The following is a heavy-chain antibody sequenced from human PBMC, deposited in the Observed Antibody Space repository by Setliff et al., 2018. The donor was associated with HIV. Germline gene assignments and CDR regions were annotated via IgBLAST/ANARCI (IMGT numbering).Heavy chain of an antibody. J-gene: IGHJ3*02. Sequence: SETLSLTCNVSGGAISNNNYYWGWIRQPPGKGLEWIASVYYSGSTYYNPSLRSRVTISVDTSKNQLSLSLTSVTAADTAVYFCARLPWGGSNLDNSGAFDIWGQGTMVTVS. CDR3: ARLPWGGSNLDNSGAFDI. V-gene: IGHV4-39*01. CDR2: VYYSGST. D-gene: IGHD1-26*01. CDR1: GGAISNNNYY.